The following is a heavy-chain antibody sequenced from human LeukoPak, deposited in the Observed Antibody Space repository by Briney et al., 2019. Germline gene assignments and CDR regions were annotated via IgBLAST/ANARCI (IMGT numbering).Heavy chain of an antibody. V-gene: IGHV3-21*01. CDR3: ARDDGSGSYANFYYYYYYMDV. CDR1: GFSFRYYN. Sequence: GGSLRLSCTASGFSFRYYNMNWVRQAPGKGLEWVSSISSSTTYMYYADSVKGRFTISRDNAKKSLYLQMSSLRAEDTAVYYCARDDGSGSYANFYYYYYYMDVWGKGTTVTVSS. J-gene: IGHJ6*03. D-gene: IGHD3-10*01. CDR2: ISSSTTYM.